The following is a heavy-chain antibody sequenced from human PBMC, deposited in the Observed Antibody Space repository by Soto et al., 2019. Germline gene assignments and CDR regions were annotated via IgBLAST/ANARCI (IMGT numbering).Heavy chain of an antibody. D-gene: IGHD2-2*01. CDR3: AHNDPRPKIYGIVLVPAAMHGDYYYGMDV. Sequence: SGPTLVNPTQTLTLTCTFSGFSLSTSGVGVGWIRQPPGKALEWLALIYWDDDKRYSPSLKSRLTITKGTSKNQVVLTMTNMDPVDTATYYCAHNDPRPKIYGIVLVPAAMHGDYYYGMDVWGQGTTVTVSS. CDR2: IYWDDDK. V-gene: IGHV2-5*02. CDR1: GFSLSTSGVG. J-gene: IGHJ6*02.